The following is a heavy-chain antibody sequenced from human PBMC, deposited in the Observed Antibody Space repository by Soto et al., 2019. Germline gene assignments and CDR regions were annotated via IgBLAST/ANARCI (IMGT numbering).Heavy chain of an antibody. J-gene: IGHJ4*02. CDR2: LTGSGTTT. D-gene: IGHD6-13*01. Sequence: GALRLSCATSGFTFSNYAMTWVRQAPGKGLEWVPALTGSGTTTYYADSVKGRFTISRDISNNTLYLQMNSLRAEDTAVYYCAKDATYSSSWYGGIDYWGQGTLVTVSS. V-gene: IGHV3-23*01. CDR1: GFTFSNYA. CDR3: AKDATYSSSWYGGIDY.